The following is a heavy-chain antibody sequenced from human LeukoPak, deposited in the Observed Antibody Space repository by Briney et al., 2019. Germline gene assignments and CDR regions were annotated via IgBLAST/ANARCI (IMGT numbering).Heavy chain of an antibody. CDR2: TRNKVHNYTT. D-gene: IGHD2-2*01. V-gene: IGHV3-72*01. CDR1: GFTFSDHF. CDR3: VRDQGRPGDY. J-gene: IGHJ4*02. Sequence: PGGSLTLSRAASGFTFSDHFLDWVRQAPGKGLEWVGRTRNKVHNYTTSYAASVKGRFTISRHASKKLMYLQMNSLKTEDTAVYFCVRDQGRPGDYWGQGTLVTVSS.